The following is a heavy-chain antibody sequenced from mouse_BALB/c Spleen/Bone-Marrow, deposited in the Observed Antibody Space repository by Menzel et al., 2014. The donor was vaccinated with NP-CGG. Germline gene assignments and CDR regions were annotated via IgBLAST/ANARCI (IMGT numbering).Heavy chain of an antibody. CDR2: ISNGGGST. J-gene: IGHJ2*01. CDR1: GFTFSSYT. D-gene: IGHD1-2*01. Sequence: EVQLVESGGGLVQPGGSLKLSCAASGFTFSSYTMSWVRQTPEKRLEWVAYISNGGGSTYYPDTVKGRFTISRDNAKNALYLQMSSLKSEDTAMYYRARRSAATYYFDYWGQGTTLTVSS. CDR3: ARRSAATYYFDY. V-gene: IGHV5-12-2*01.